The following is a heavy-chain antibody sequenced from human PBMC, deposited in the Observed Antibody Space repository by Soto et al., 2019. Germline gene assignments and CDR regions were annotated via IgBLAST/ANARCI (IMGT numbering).Heavy chain of an antibody. D-gene: IGHD3-10*01. CDR3: ARGQAPMLHGSGSYYYYNGMDV. CDR2: INHSGST. CDR1: GGSFSGYY. J-gene: IGHJ6*02. V-gene: IGHV4-34*01. Sequence: PSETLSLTCAVYGGSFSGYYWSWIRQPPGKGLEWIGEINHSGSTNYNPSLKSRVTISVDTSKNQFSLKLSSVTAADTAVYYCARGQAPMLHGSGSYYYYNGMDVWGQGTTVTVS.